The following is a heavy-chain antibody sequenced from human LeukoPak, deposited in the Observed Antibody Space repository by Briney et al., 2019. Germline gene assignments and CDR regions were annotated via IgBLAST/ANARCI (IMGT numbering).Heavy chain of an antibody. J-gene: IGHJ4*02. CDR2: IYHSGST. CDR1: GGSISSYY. V-gene: IGHV4-59*04. D-gene: IGHD3-22*01. Sequence: PSETLSLTCTVSGGSISSYYWSWIRQPPGKGLEWIGSIYHSGSTYYNPSLKSRVTISVDTSKNQFSLKLSSVTAADTAVYYCAVLPDYYDSSGPLIEFDYWGQGTLVTVSS. CDR3: AVLPDYYDSSGPLIEFDY.